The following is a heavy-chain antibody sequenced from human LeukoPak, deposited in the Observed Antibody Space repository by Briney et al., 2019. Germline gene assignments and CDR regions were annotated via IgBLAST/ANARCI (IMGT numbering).Heavy chain of an antibody. Sequence: SETLSLTCTVSGGSISSYYWSWIRQPPGKGLEWIGYIHYSGSTHYNPSLKSRVTISVDTSKNQVSLKLRSVTAADTAVYYCARDVVTVVTFGDAFDIWGQGTMVTVSS. V-gene: IGHV4-59*01. CDR1: GGSISSYY. D-gene: IGHD4-23*01. CDR3: ARDVVTVVTFGDAFDI. CDR2: IHYSGST. J-gene: IGHJ3*02.